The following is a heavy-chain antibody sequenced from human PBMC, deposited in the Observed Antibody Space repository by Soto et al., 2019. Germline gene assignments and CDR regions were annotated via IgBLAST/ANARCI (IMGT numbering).Heavy chain of an antibody. J-gene: IGHJ6*02. CDR3: ARYFTYSSSWDYYYGMDV. CDR1: GGSISSYY. D-gene: IGHD6-13*01. CDR2: IYYSGST. V-gene: IGHV4-59*01. Sequence: QVQLQESGPGLVKPSETLSLTCTVSGGSISSYYWSWIRQPPGKGLEWIGYIYYSGSTNYNPSLKSRVTISVDTSKHQFSLKLSSVTAADTAVYYCARYFTYSSSWDYYYGMDVWGRGTTVTVSS.